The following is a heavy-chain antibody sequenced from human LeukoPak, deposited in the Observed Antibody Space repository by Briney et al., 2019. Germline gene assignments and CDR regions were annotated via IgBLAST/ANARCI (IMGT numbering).Heavy chain of an antibody. CDR2: IYSGGST. J-gene: IGHJ4*02. CDR1: GFTVSSNY. CDR3: ARGYSTAAIDY. D-gene: IGHD4-17*01. V-gene: IGHV3-66*01. Sequence: GGSLRLSCAASGFTVSSNYMSWVRQAPGKGLEWVSVIYSGGSTYYADSVKGRFTISRDNSKNTLYLQMNSLRAEDTAVYYCARGYSTAAIDYWGQGTLVTVSS.